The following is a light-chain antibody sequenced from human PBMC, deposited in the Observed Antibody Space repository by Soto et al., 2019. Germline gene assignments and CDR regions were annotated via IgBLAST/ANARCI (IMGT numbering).Light chain of an antibody. Sequence: EILFTLFADTLSLSPVERATISSRASQRVASSHLAWYRQKPDQTPSLLIYDASSSATGTPIGIGGGGYCPDFTLTISRLESEDFAVYYCQQYGSAPFTFGPGTKVDIK. CDR3: QQYGSAPFT. CDR1: QRVASSH. CDR2: DAS. V-gene: IGKV3-20*01. J-gene: IGKJ3*01.